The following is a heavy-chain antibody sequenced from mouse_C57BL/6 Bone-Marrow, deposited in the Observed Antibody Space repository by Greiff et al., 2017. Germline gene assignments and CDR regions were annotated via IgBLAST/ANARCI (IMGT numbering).Heavy chain of an antibody. CDR2: IDPEDGDT. CDR1: GFNIKDYY. Sequence: VQLQQSGAELVRPGASVKLSCTASGFNIKDYYMHWVKQRPEQGLEWIGRIDPEDGDTEYAPKFQGKATMTADTASNTAYLQLSSLTSEDTAVYYCTTGFIVTTSYFDYWGQGTTLTVSS. J-gene: IGHJ2*01. D-gene: IGHD2-5*01. CDR3: TTGFIVTTSYFDY. V-gene: IGHV14-1*01.